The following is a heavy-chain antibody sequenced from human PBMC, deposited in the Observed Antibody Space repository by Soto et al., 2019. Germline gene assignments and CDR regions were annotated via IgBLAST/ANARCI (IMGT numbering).Heavy chain of an antibody. D-gene: IGHD4-4*01. V-gene: IGHV1-46*01. CDR2: INPSGGVT. Sequence: QVQLVQSGAEVKKPGASVKVSCKVSGDAFSSYNIHWVRQAPGQGPEWMGMINPSGGVTAYAQKCQGRVTMNRDRSTSIVYMELSRMRSDDTAVYSCARPSTTVTPLRWCDPRGEGTLDTVSS. CDR3: ARPSTTVTPLRWCDP. CDR1: GDAFSSYN. J-gene: IGHJ5*02.